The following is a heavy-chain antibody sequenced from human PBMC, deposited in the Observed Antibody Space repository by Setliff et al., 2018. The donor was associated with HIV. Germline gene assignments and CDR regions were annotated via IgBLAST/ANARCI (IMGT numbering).Heavy chain of an antibody. Sequence: PSETLSLTCSVYGASITSNFWSWIRQSPGRGLEWIGYVRYSGNANYNPSLKSRVAISVDTSNQSSLRLVSVTPADTAVYYCAGAGRALPLKSTVVNTRDPQYFAYWGRGALVTVSS. CDR2: VRYSGNA. CDR3: AGAGRALPLKSTVVNTRDPQYFAY. J-gene: IGHJ4*02. V-gene: IGHV4-59*01. CDR1: GASITSNF. D-gene: IGHD3-9*01.